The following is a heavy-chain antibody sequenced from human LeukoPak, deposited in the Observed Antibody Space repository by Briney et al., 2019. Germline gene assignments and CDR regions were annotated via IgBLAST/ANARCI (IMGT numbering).Heavy chain of an antibody. CDR1: GFTFSSYG. J-gene: IGHJ4*02. D-gene: IGHD3-22*01. CDR3: AKINEGTSGYYFNYYFDY. CDR2: ISYDGSNK. V-gene: IGHV3-30*18. Sequence: GGSLRLSCAAAGFTFSSYGMHWVRQAPGKGLEWVAVISYDGSNKYYADSVKGRFTISRDNSKNPLYLQLNSLRAEDTAVYYCAKINEGTSGYYFNYYFDYSSQGTLVTVSS.